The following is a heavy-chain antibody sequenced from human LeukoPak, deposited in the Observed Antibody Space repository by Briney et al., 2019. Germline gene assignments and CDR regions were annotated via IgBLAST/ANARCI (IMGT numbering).Heavy chain of an antibody. Sequence: SVKVSCKASGGTFTSYAISWVRQAPGQGREWMGGIIPIFGIANYAQKFQGRVTITADKSTSTAYMELSSLRTEDTAVYYCARGHCSGGSCYRAPQRPNWFDPWGQGTLVTVSS. CDR2: IIPIFGIA. V-gene: IGHV1-69*17. CDR1: GGTFTSYA. CDR3: ARGHCSGGSCYRAPQRPNWFDP. J-gene: IGHJ5*02. D-gene: IGHD2-15*01.